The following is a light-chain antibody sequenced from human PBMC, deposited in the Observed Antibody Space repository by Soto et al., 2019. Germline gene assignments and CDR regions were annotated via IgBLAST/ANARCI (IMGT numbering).Light chain of an antibody. CDR3: SSYRSGSTLV. J-gene: IGLJ2*01. Sequence: QSALTQPASVSGSPGQSITISCTGTNSDVGGHNYVSWYQQHPGKAPKLMIYDVTNRPSGVSYRFSGSKSGNTASLTISGLQAEDEAHYYCSSYRSGSTLVFGGGTKLTVL. CDR1: NSDVGGHNY. V-gene: IGLV2-14*01. CDR2: DVT.